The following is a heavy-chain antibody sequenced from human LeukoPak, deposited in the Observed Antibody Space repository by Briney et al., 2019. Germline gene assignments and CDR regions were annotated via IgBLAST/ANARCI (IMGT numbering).Heavy chain of an antibody. CDR2: IYPGDSDT. Sequence: GESLKISCKGSGYRFTSYWIAWVRQMPGKGLEWMGIIYPGDSDTRYSPSFQGQVTISADKSISTAYLQWSSLKASDTAMYYCARLYYYDSRGPCDYWGQGPWSPSPQ. D-gene: IGHD3-22*01. CDR3: ARLYYYDSRGPCDY. CDR1: GYRFTSYW. V-gene: IGHV5-51*01. J-gene: IGHJ4*02.